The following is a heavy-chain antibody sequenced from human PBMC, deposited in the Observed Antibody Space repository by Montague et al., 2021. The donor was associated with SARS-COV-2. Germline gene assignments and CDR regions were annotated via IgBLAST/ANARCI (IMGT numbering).Heavy chain of an antibody. CDR1: GVSFSGYY. V-gene: IGHV4-34*01. CDR2: INHSGST. CDR3: ARVRAVPAAMRIFSLGRSYYGMDV. J-gene: IGHJ6*02. Sequence: SETLSLTCAVYGVSFSGYYWSWIRQLPGKGLEWTGEINHSGSTNYNPSLKSRVTISVDTSKNQFSLKLSSVTAADTAVYYCARVRAVPAAMRIFSLGRSYYGMDVWGQGTTVTVSS. D-gene: IGHD2-2*01.